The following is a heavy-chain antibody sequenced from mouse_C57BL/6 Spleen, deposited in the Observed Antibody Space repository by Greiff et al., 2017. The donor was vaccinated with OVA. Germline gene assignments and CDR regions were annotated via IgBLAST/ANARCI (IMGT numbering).Heavy chain of an antibody. V-gene: IGHV5-6*01. CDR3: ARHDTTVVFDY. Sequence: EVQGVESGGDLVKPGGSLKLSCAASGFTFSSYGMSWVRQTPDKRLEWVATISSGGSYTYYPDSVKGRFTISRDNAKNTLYLQMSSLKSEDTAMYYCARHDTTVVFDYWGQGTTLTVSS. J-gene: IGHJ2*01. D-gene: IGHD1-1*01. CDR1: GFTFSSYG. CDR2: ISSGGSYT.